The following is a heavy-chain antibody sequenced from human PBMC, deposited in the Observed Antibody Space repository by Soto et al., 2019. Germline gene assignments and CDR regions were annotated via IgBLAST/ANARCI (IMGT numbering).Heavy chain of an antibody. CDR3: ARETDILTGSNWFGP. J-gene: IGHJ5*02. CDR2: ISAYNGNT. CDR1: GYTFTSYG. D-gene: IGHD3-9*01. V-gene: IGHV1-18*04. Sequence: ASVKVSCKASGYTFTSYGISWVRQAPGQGLEWMGWISAYNGNTNYAQKLQGRVTMTTDTSTSTAYMELRSLRSDDTAVYYCARETDILTGSNWFGPWGQGTLVTVSS.